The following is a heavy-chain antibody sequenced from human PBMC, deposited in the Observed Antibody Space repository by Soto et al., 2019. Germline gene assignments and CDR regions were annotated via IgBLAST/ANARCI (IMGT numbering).Heavy chain of an antibody. V-gene: IGHV3-7*03. CDR1: GFTFSSYW. J-gene: IGHJ4*02. CDR2: IKQDGSEK. D-gene: IGHD3-22*01. Sequence: GGSLRLSCAASGFTFSSYWMSWVRQAPGKGLEWVANIKQDGSEKYYVDSVKGRFTISRDNAKNTLYLQMNSLRAEDTAVYYCAKEYDSSGYYIDYWGQGTLVTVSS. CDR3: AKEYDSSGYYIDY.